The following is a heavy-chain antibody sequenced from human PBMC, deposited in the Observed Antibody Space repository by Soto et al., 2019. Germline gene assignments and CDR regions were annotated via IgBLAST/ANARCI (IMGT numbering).Heavy chain of an antibody. J-gene: IGHJ6*02. D-gene: IGHD3-3*01. CDR3: ARVPLSTIFGVVTNYYYYGMDV. CDR2: IYYSGST. CDR1: GGSISSYY. Sequence: KQSQTLSLTCTVSGGSISSYYWSWIRQPPGKGLEWIGYIYYSGSTNYNPSLKSRVTISVDTSKNQFSLKLSSVTAADTAVYYCARVPLSTIFGVVTNYYYYGMDVWGQGTTVTVSS. V-gene: IGHV4-59*01.